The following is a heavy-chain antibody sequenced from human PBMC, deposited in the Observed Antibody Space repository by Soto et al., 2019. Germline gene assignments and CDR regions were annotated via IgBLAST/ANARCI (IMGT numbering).Heavy chain of an antibody. CDR3: ERQGSVLVDFWSGYLGNYYYGMDV. D-gene: IGHD3-3*01. J-gene: IGHJ6*02. CDR1: GYSFTSYW. Sequence: GESLKISCKGSGYSFTSYWIGWVRQMPGKGLEWMGIIYPGDSDTRYSPSFQGQVTISADKSISTAYLQWSSLKASDTAMYYCERQGSVLVDFWSGYLGNYYYGMDVWGQGTMVT. CDR2: IYPGDSDT. V-gene: IGHV5-51*01.